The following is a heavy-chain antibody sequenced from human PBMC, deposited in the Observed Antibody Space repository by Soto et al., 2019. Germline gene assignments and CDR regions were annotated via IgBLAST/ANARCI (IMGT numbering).Heavy chain of an antibody. CDR1: GGTFSSYA. CDR2: IIPILAIG. D-gene: IGHD6-19*01. CDR3: ARNPRAVAAMHMDV. J-gene: IGHJ6*03. Sequence: QVQLVQSGAEVKKPGSSVKVSCKASGGTFSSYAFNWVRQAPGQGLEWMGRIIPILAIGDYAQRFQGRVTITTDKSTSTVYMELSSLRSEDTAVYYCARNPRAVAAMHMDVWGKGPMVTVSS. V-gene: IGHV1-69*04.